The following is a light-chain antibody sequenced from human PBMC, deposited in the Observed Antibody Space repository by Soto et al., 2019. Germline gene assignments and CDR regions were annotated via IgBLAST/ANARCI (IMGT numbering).Light chain of an antibody. CDR3: QQYDTSPPLT. J-gene: IGKJ4*01. V-gene: IGKV3-20*01. Sequence: EIVLTQSPGTLSLSPGDRATLSCRASQSVTSNYLAWYQQKPGQAPRLLLYGASRRALGIPDRFSGSGSGTDFTLTISRLEPEDFAVYYCQQYDTSPPLTVGGGTKVEIK. CDR2: GAS. CDR1: QSVTSNY.